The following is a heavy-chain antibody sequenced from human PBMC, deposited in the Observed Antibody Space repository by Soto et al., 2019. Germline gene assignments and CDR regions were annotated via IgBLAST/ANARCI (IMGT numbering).Heavy chain of an antibody. V-gene: IGHV3-23*01. CDR1: GFTLRSYP. J-gene: IGHJ4*02. D-gene: IGHD5-12*01. CDR2: ISGSGGSA. Sequence: PGGSLRLSCAASGFTLRSYPMSWVRQAPGKELEWVSGISGSGGSAYYADSVKVRFTISRDNSKNTPYMQMNSLRAEDTAVYYCAKEFFLFGDGGYDXVFDYWGQGTLVTVPQ. CDR3: AKEFFLFGDGGYDXVFDY.